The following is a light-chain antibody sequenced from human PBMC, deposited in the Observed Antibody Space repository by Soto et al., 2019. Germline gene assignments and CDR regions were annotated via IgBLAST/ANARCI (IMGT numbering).Light chain of an antibody. CDR3: QQHGSSPQT. CDR2: AAS. Sequence: EIVLTQSPATLSLSPGERATLSCRASQSVSSNYLGWYQQKPGQAPRLLIYAASSRATGIPDRFSGSGSGTDFTLTISRLEPEDFAVYYCQQHGSSPQTFGQGTKVDIK. V-gene: IGKV3-20*01. J-gene: IGKJ1*01. CDR1: QSVSSNY.